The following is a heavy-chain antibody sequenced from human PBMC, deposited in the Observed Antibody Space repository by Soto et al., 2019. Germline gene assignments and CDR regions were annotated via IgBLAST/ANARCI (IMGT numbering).Heavy chain of an antibody. V-gene: IGHV1-2*02. J-gene: IGHJ4*02. D-gene: IGHD6-19*01. CDR1: GYTFTGYY. CDR2: INPNSGGT. CDR3: ARSYSSGWSPFDY. Sequence: GASVKVSCKASGYTFTGYYMHWVRQAPGQGLERMGWINPNSGGTNYAQKFQGRVTMTRDTSISTAYMELSRLRSDDTAVYYCARSYSSGWSPFDYWGQGTLVTVSS.